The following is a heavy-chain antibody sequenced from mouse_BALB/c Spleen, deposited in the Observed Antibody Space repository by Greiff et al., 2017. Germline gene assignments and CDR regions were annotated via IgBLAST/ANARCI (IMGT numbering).Heavy chain of an antibody. J-gene: IGHJ3*01. CDR1: GYTFSSYW. CDR3: ARGGYYYGSSYPWFAY. V-gene: IGHV1-9*01. CDR2: ILPGSGST. D-gene: IGHD1-1*01. Sequence: QVQLQQSGAELMKPGASVKISCKATGYTFSSYWIEWVKQRPGHGLEWIGEILPGSGSTNYNEKFKGKATFTADTSSNTAYMQLSSLTSEDSAVYYCARGGYYYGSSYPWFAYWGQGTLVTVSA.